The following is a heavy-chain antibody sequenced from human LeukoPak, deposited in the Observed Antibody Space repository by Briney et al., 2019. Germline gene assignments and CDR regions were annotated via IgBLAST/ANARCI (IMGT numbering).Heavy chain of an antibody. CDR3: AKDAAEYYYDSSGYYHFDY. Sequence: GGSLRLSCAASGFTVSSNYMSWVRQAPGKGLEWVSVIYSGGSTYYADSVKGRFTISRDNSKNTLYLQMNSLRAEDLAVYYCAKDAAEYYYDSSGYYHFDYWGQGTLVTVSS. J-gene: IGHJ4*02. CDR2: IYSGGST. D-gene: IGHD3-22*01. V-gene: IGHV3-53*01. CDR1: GFTVSSNY.